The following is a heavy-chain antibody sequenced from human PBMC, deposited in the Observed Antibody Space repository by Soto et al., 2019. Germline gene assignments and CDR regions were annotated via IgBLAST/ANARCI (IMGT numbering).Heavy chain of an antibody. V-gene: IGHV5-51*01. CDR1: GYSFTSYW. CDR3: ARLDVYYYYGMDV. Sequence: GESLKISCKGSGYSFTSYWIGWVRQMPGKGLEWMGIIYPGDSDTRYSPSFQGRVTISADRSTSTASLQWSSLKASDTAMYYCARLDVYYYYGMDVWGQGTTVTVSS. J-gene: IGHJ6*02. CDR2: IYPGDSDT.